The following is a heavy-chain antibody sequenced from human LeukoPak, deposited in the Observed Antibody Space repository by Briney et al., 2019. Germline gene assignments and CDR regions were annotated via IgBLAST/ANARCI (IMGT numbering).Heavy chain of an antibody. CDR3: ARRGHIAVAGGDY. CDR2: IYPGDSDA. CDR1: GYSFTSYW. Sequence: GESLKTPGKGSGYSFTSYWIGWVRQMPGKGLGWMGIIYPGDSDARYSPSFQGQVTISADKSISTAYLQWSSLKASDTAMYYCARRGHIAVAGGDYWGQGTLVTVSS. D-gene: IGHD6-19*01. V-gene: IGHV5-51*01. J-gene: IGHJ4*02.